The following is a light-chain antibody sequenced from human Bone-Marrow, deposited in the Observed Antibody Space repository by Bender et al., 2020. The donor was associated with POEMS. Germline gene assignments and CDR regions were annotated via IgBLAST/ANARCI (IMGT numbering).Light chain of an antibody. V-gene: IGLV2-11*01. CDR1: SSDVGGYSY. J-gene: IGLJ1*01. CDR3: NSYTSSATYV. Sequence: QSALTQPRSVSGSPGQSVTISCTGTSSDVGGYSYVFWYQQHPGRVPKLMISDVNKRPSGVPDRFSGSKSGNTASLTISGLQTEDEADYYCNSYTSSATYVFGSGTKVTVL. CDR2: DVN.